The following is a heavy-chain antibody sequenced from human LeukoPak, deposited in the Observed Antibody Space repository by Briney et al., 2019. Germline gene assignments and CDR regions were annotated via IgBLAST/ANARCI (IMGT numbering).Heavy chain of an antibody. CDR1: GDSIRSHY. Sequence: SETLSLTCTVSGDSIRSHYGSSIRQPPGKGLEWIVYIYYSGSTNYNPSNKSRVIILVDMSKNQYSLKMSSVTAAATAVYYSARELKVGNTGYYFDYWGQGTLVTVSS. CDR2: IYYSGST. V-gene: IGHV4-59*11. J-gene: IGHJ4*02. CDR3: ARELKVGNTGYYFDY. D-gene: IGHD2/OR15-2a*01.